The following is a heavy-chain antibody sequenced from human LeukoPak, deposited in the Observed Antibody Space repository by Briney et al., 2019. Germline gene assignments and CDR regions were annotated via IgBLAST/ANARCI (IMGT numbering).Heavy chain of an antibody. CDR2: IYYSGNI. V-gene: IGHV4-39*01. CDR1: GGSITTNNY. D-gene: IGHD2-21*01. CDR3: ARHGMWLSRLEY. Sequence: SETLSLTCTVSGGSITTNNYWAWIRQSPGKGLEGIGIIYYSGNIYKGLSLGSRVTISVDTAKNQFSLKLSSVTASDTAIYYCARHGMWLSRLEYWGPGILVTVSP. J-gene: IGHJ4*02.